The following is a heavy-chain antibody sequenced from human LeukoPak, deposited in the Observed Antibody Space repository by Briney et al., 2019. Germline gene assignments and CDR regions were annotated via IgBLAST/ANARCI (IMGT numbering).Heavy chain of an antibody. D-gene: IGHD7-27*01. Sequence: SETLSLTCTVSGGSISSSSYYWGWIRQPPGKGLEWIGSIYYSGNTYYNPSLKSRITISVDTSKNQFSLKLSSVTAADTAVYYCARALSGDLWYFDLWGRGTLVTVSS. V-gene: IGHV4-39*01. CDR3: ARALSGDLWYFDL. J-gene: IGHJ2*01. CDR1: GGSISSSSYY. CDR2: IYYSGNT.